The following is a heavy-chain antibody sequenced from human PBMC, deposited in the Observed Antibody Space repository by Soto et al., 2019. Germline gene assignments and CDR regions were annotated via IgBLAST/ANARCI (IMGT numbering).Heavy chain of an antibody. J-gene: IGHJ6*04. Sequence: SETLSLTCAVYGGSFSGYYWSWIRQPPGKGLEWIGEINHSGSTNYNPSLKSRVTISVGTSKNQFSLKLSSVTAADTAVYYCARGQRAARLFYYYGMDVWGEGTRVTVSS. CDR2: INHSGST. V-gene: IGHV4-34*01. CDR1: GGSFSGYY. CDR3: ARGQRAARLFYYYGMDV. D-gene: IGHD6-6*01.